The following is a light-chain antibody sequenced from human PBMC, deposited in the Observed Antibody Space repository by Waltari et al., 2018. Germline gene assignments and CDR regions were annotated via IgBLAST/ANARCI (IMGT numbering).Light chain of an antibody. Sequence: QSALTQPASVSGSPGQAITLSCTGSSSAVGGADSVSWYEDHPGQAPKVIIYDGNKRPSGVSDRFSGSKSGNTASLTISGLQAEDEATFYCSSQSTKNGVIFGGGTKVTVL. CDR3: SSQSTKNGVI. CDR2: DGN. J-gene: IGLJ2*01. V-gene: IGLV2-14*03. CDR1: SSAVGGADS.